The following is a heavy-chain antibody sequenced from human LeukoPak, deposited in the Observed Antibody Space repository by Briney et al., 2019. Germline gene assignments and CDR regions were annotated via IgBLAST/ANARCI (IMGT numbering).Heavy chain of an antibody. Sequence: SETLSLTCTVSGGSISSSSYYWGWIRQPPGKGLEWIGSIYYSGSTYYNPSLKSRVTISVDTSKNQFSLKLSSVTAADTAVYYCARVKTSSGWYEIPHYYYMDVWGKGTTVTVSS. CDR2: IYYSGST. CDR1: GGSISSSSYY. CDR3: ARVKTSSGWYEIPHYYYMDV. J-gene: IGHJ6*03. D-gene: IGHD6-19*01. V-gene: IGHV4-39*07.